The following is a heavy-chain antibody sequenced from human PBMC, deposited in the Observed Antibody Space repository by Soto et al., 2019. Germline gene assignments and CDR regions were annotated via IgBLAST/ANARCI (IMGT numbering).Heavy chain of an antibody. CDR3: ARSITVVRGKPPHEQLIDY. CDR2: IYDSGST. CDR1: GGSISSYY. J-gene: IGHJ4*02. V-gene: IGHV4-59*01. Sequence: QVQLQESGPRLVKPSETLSLTCSVSGGSISSYYWSWIRQPPGKGLEWIGHIYDSGSTNYNPSLKSRVTISVDTSKNQFSLKLSSVTAADTAVYNCARSITVVRGKPPHEQLIDYWGQGTLVTVSS. D-gene: IGHD3-10*01.